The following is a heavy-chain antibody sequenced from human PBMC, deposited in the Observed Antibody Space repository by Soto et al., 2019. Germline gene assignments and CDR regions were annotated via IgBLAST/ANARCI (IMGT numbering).Heavy chain of an antibody. J-gene: IGHJ5*02. Sequence: ASVKVSCKASGYTFNSHAIHWMRQAPGQRLEWMGWINAGNGNTYYSEKFKGRVSLTRDTVATTVYMELTSLTSEDTGVYYCAREQSGIGWYVDWFDPWGKGTLVTVSS. V-gene: IGHV1-3*01. CDR2: INAGNGNT. D-gene: IGHD6-19*01. CDR1: GYTFNSHA. CDR3: AREQSGIGWYVDWFDP.